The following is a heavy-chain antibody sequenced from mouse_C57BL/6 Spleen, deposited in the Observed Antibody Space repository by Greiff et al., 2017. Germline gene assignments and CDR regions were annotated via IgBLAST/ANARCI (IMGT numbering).Heavy chain of an antibody. CDR1: GYTFTGYW. Sequence: VQLVESGAELMKPGASVKLSCKATGYTFTGYWIEWVKQRPGPGLEWIGENLPGSGSTNYNEKFKGKATFTADTSSNTAYMQLSSLTTEDSAIYSCARSGTAQATWFAYWGQGTLVTVSA. CDR2: NLPGSGST. D-gene: IGHD3-2*02. V-gene: IGHV1-9*01. CDR3: ARSGTAQATWFAY. J-gene: IGHJ3*01.